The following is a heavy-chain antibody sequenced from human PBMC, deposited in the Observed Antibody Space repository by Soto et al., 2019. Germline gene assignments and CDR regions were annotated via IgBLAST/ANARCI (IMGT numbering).Heavy chain of an antibody. CDR1: GVPISGSDYH. CDR3: ARGSAAKRYFDL. CDR2: IFPSGAT. J-gene: IGHJ2*01. V-gene: IGHV4-30-4*01. Sequence: QVQLQESGPGLAKPSQTLSLMCTVSGVPISGSDYHWSWIRQSPGKGLEWIGYIFPSGATHYNSSLGSRITMSVETSKSQFSLRLTAVTAADTAVYFCARGSAAKRYFDLWGRGTLVTVSS. D-gene: IGHD5-18*01.